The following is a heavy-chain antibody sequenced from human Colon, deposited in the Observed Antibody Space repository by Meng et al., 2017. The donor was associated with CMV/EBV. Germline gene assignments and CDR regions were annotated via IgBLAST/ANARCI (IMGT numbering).Heavy chain of an antibody. CDR1: GGTSSSYA. V-gene: IGHV1-69*04. D-gene: IGHD6-13*01. J-gene: IGHJ4*02. CDR3: ARSLSGSSWSS. CDR2: IIPIVDKG. Sequence: SVKVSCKASGGTSSSYAIHWVRQAPGQGLEWMGRIIPIVDKGDYAQKFQGRVTMTADKSTGTVYMELSSLRSEDTAMFYCARSLSGSSWSSWGQGTLVTVSS.